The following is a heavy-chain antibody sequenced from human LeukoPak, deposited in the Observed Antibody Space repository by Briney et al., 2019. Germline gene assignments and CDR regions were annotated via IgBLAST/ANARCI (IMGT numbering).Heavy chain of an antibody. J-gene: IGHJ4*02. CDR3: AKGPLVEVAGTTWDY. CDR1: GFPFSNYW. Sequence: PGGSLRLSCEASGFPFSNYWMTWVRQSPGKGLEWVANIKQDGSDKYYMDSVKGRFTVSRDNAKNSLFLQMNSLRAEDTAVYYCAKGPLVEVAGTTWDYWGQGTLVTVSS. V-gene: IGHV3-7*03. D-gene: IGHD6-19*01. CDR2: IKQDGSDK.